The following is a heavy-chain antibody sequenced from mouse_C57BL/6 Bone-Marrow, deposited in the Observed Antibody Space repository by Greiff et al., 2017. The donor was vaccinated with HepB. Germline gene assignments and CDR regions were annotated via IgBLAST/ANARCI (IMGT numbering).Heavy chain of an antibody. V-gene: IGHV3-6*01. J-gene: IGHJ3*01. Sequence: DVQLQESGPGLVKPSQSLSLTCSVTGYSITSGYYWNWIRQFPGNKLEWMGYISYDGSNNYNPSLKNRISITRDTSKNQFFLKLNSVTTEDTATYYCARAPRFAYWGQGTLVTVSA. CDR1: GYSITSGYY. CDR2: ISYDGSN. CDR3: ARAPRFAY.